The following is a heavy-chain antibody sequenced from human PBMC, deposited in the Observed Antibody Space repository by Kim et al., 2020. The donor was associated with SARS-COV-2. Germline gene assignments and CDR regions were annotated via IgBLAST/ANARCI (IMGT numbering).Heavy chain of an antibody. CDR2: SGRT. J-gene: IGHJ4*02. CDR3: ARGAPGQ. Sequence: SGRTNYNPSLKSRVSNSVDTSTKQFSLKLSSVTAADTAIYYCARGAPGQWGQGTLVTVSS. V-gene: IGHV4-34*01.